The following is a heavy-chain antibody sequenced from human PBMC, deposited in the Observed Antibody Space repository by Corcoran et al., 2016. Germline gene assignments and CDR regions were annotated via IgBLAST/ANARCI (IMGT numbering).Heavy chain of an antibody. CDR3: AREERDYYGSGSYRY. J-gene: IGHJ4*02. CDR2: INPNSGGT. D-gene: IGHD3-10*01. V-gene: IGHV1-2*02. Sequence: QVQLVQSGAEVKKPGASVKVSCKASGYTFTGYYMHWVRQAPGQGLEWMGWINPNSGGTNYAQKFQGRVTMTRDTSISTAYMELSRLRSDDTAVYYCAREERDYYGSGSYRYWGQGTLVTVSS. CDR1: GYTFTGYY.